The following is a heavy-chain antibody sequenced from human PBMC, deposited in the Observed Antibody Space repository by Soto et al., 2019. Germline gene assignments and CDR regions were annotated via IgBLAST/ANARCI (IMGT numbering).Heavy chain of an antibody. CDR2: IYWDDDK. CDR1: GFSLSTSGVG. J-gene: IGHJ5*02. CDR3: AHRPPIWFGELLPNWFDP. V-gene: IGHV2-5*02. Sequence: QITLKESGPTLVKPTQTLTLTCTFSGFSLSTSGVGVGWIRQPPGKALEWLALIYWDDDKRYSPSLKSRLTITTDTSKNQVVLTMTNMDPVDTATYYCAHRPPIWFGELLPNWFDPWGQGTLVTVSS. D-gene: IGHD3-10*01.